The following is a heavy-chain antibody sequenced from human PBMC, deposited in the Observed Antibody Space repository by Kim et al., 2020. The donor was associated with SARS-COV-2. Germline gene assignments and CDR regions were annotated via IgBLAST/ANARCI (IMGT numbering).Heavy chain of an antibody. V-gene: IGHV4-39*01. D-gene: IGHD1-7*01. Sequence: SETMSLTCSVSGGSISSDSYFWGWIRQPPGKGPDWIGSIYYRGTTYYNRSLKSRVAISADTSANQVSLRLTSVTAADAAVYYCARHELPMGFYPYYFEFWGQGILVTVSS. CDR3: ARHELPMGFYPYYFEF. CDR1: GGSISSDSYF. CDR2: IYYRGTT. J-gene: IGHJ4*02.